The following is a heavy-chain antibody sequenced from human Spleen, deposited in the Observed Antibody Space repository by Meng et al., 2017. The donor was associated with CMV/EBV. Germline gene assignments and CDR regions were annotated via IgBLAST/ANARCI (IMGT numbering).Heavy chain of an antibody. CDR1: GFTFSSYR. D-gene: IGHD3-10*01. V-gene: IGHV3-21*01. CDR2: ISSSSTYI. CDR3: ARQCASGSYYNYAFDI. J-gene: IGHJ3*02. Sequence: GESLKISCAASGFTFSSYRMNWVRQAPGKGLEWVSFISSSSTYIYYADSVKGRFTISRDNAKNSVYLQMNSLRAEDTAVYYCARQCASGSYYNYAFDIWGQGTMVTVSS.